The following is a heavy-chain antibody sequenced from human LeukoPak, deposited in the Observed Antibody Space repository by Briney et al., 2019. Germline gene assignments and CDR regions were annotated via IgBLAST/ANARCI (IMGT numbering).Heavy chain of an antibody. D-gene: IGHD6-19*01. Sequence: GGSLRLSCAASGFTFSSYAMSWVRQAPGKGLEWVSAISGSGGSTYYADSVKGRFTISRDNSKDSLYLQMNSLRAEDTAIYYCARITGQWLSVDYWGQGTLVTVSS. CDR3: ARITGQWLSVDY. CDR1: GFTFSSYA. CDR2: ISGSGGST. J-gene: IGHJ4*02. V-gene: IGHV3-23*01.